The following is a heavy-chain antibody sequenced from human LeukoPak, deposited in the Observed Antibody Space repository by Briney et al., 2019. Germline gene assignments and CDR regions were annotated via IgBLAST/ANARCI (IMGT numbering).Heavy chain of an antibody. J-gene: IGHJ6*02. Sequence: SVKVSCKASGGTFSSYAISWVRQAPGQGLEWMGGIIPIFGTANYAQEFQGRVTITADESTSTAYMELSSLRSEDTAVYYCASWTPGIAVEGYYYYGMDVWGQGTTVTVSS. D-gene: IGHD6-19*01. V-gene: IGHV1-69*13. CDR1: GGTFSSYA. CDR2: IIPIFGTA. CDR3: ASWTPGIAVEGYYYYGMDV.